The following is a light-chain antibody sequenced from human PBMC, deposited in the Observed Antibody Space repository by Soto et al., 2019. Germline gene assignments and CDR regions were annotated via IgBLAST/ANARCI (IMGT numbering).Light chain of an antibody. Sequence: QSALTQPASVSGSPGQSITISCTGTSSDVGSYNYVSWYQQHPGKAPKLMIYDVSYRPSGVSNRFSGSKSGNTASLTISGLQAEEEEDYYCCSYLSSNSPVVFGAGTKLTVL. V-gene: IGLV2-14*03. J-gene: IGLJ2*01. CDR1: SSDVGSYNY. CDR2: DVS. CDR3: CSYLSSNSPVV.